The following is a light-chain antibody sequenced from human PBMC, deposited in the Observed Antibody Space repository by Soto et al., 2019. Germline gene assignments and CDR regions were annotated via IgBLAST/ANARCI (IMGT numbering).Light chain of an antibody. CDR2: EVS. J-gene: IGLJ1*01. V-gene: IGLV2-14*01. CDR3: SSNTRSSLYV. Sequence: QTASVSGSPGQSITISCTGTSSDVGGYNYVSWHQQHPGKAPKLMIFEVSYRPSGVSDRFSGSKSGNTASLTISGLQADDEADYYCSSNTRSSLYVFGTGTKLTVL. CDR1: SSDVGGYNY.